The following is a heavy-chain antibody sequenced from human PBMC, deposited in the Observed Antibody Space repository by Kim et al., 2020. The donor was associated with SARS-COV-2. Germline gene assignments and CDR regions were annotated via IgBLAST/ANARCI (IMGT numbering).Heavy chain of an antibody. CDR1: GFSFRSYG. J-gene: IGHJ6*02. Sequence: GGSLRLSCAASGFSFRSYGMHWVRQAPGKGLEWVAVIWFDGSNIYYADSVRGRFTISRDNSKNILYLEMNSLRVEDTAVYYCVKDTSDTLTGWYVYYKYGMDVWGQGTTVSVSS. CDR2: IWFDGSNI. CDR3: VKDTSDTLTGWYVYYKYGMDV. V-gene: IGHV3-33*03. D-gene: IGHD3-9*01.